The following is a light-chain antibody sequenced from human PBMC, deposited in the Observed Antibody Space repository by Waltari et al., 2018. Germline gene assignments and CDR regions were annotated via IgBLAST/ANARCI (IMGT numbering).Light chain of an antibody. J-gene: IGKJ2*01. Sequence: DILMTQSPSSVSASVGDRVTITCRASQDVRSWLAWYQQKPGKAPNLLIYAASSLQSGVPSRSSGSGSGTHFTLTISSLQPEDFATYYCQQGEASPYTFGQGTKLEIK. CDR3: QQGEASPYT. V-gene: IGKV1-12*01. CDR2: AAS. CDR1: QDVRSW.